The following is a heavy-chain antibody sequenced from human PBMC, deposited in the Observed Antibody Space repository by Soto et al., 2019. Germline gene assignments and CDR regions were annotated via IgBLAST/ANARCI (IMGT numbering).Heavy chain of an antibody. Sequence: PSETLSLTCTVSGGSISRYYWSWIRQPPGKGLEWIGYIYYSGSTNYNPSLKSRVTISVDTSKNQFSLKLSSVTAADTAVYYCARFPIILDWYFDLWGRGTLVPVSS. CDR2: IYYSGST. J-gene: IGHJ2*01. CDR1: GGSISRYY. V-gene: IGHV4-59*01. CDR3: ARFPIILDWYFDL. D-gene: IGHD3-3*01.